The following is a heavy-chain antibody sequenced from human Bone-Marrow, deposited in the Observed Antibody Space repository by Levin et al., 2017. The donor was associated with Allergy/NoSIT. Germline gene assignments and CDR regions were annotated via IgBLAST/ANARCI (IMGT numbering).Heavy chain of an antibody. D-gene: IGHD6-19*01. V-gene: IGHV3-74*03. CDR2: IDSDASTT. CDR1: GFTFSSYY. J-gene: IGHJ4*02. Sequence: GESLKISCAASGFTFSSYYMHWVRQAPGKGLVWVSRIDSDASTTAYADSVKGRFTISRDNAKNTLYLQMNSLRTDDTALYYCTRFPDGSGRDYWGQGTLVIVSS. CDR3: TRFPDGSGRDY.